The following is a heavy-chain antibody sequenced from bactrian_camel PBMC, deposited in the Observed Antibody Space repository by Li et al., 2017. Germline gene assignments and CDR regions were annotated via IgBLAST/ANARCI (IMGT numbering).Heavy chain of an antibody. J-gene: IGHJ4*01. CDR1: GFTFSTYA. CDR3: AAGPWYTDEYKY. D-gene: IGHD6*01. Sequence: VQLVESGGGLVQPGRSLRLSCAGSGFTFSTYAVSWVRQAPGKGLEWVSSISGSSRTYYSNSVKGRCTIARDNTKNMVYLQMISLESEDTALYYCAAGPWYTDEYKYWGQGTQVTVS. V-gene: IGHV3S10*01. CDR2: ISGSSRT.